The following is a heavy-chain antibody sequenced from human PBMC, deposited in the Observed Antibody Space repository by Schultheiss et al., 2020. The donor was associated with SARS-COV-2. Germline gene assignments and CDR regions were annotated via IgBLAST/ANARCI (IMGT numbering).Heavy chain of an antibody. CDR2: ISSSSSYI. J-gene: IGHJ4*02. Sequence: GESLKISCAASGFTFDDYAMHWVRQAPGKGLEWVSSISSSSSYIYYADSVKGRFTISRDNSKNTLYLQMNILTAEDTAIYYCAAVGGDSGWPNYFDYWGQGTLVTVSS. D-gene: IGHD6-19*01. CDR3: AAVGGDSGWPNYFDY. V-gene: IGHV3-21*04. CDR1: GFTFDDYA.